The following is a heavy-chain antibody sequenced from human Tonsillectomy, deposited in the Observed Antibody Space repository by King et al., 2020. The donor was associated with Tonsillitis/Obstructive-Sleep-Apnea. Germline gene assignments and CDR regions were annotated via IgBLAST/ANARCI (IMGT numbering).Heavy chain of an antibody. J-gene: IGHJ6*03. Sequence: VQLVESGGGLVQPGGSLRLSCAASGFTVSSNYMSWVRQAPGKGLEWVSVIYSGGITYYADSVKGRFTISRDNSKNTLYLQMNSLRAEDTAVYYCAREGWPSSPDSPHSYYCMDVWGKGTTVTV. CDR2: IYSGGIT. V-gene: IGHV3-66*01. D-gene: IGHD1-14*01. CDR1: GFTVSSNY. CDR3: AREGWPSSPDSPHSYYCMDV.